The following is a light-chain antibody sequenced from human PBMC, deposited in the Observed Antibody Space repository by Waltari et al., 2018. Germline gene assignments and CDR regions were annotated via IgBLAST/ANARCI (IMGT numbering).Light chain of an antibody. CDR3: QQYYNAPLT. Sequence: DIVMTQSPDSLALSLGERATINCKSSQSVLHSSNNKNYLAWYQQKPGQPPNLLIYWASTRESVVPDRFSGSGSGTDFTLTISSLQAEDVAVYYCQQYYNAPLTFGGGTKVEIK. J-gene: IGKJ4*01. CDR2: WAS. CDR1: QSVLHSSNNKNY. V-gene: IGKV4-1*01.